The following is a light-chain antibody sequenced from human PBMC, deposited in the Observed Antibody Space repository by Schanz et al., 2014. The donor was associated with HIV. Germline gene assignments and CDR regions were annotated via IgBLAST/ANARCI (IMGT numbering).Light chain of an antibody. J-gene: IGLJ1*01. Sequence: QSVLTQPRSVSGSPGQSVTISCTGTSSDVGGYNYVSWYQQHPGKAPKLMIYEVSKRPSGVPDRFSGSKSGTSVSLAITGLQAEDEADYYCLSYDRSLSGPYVFGTGTKLTVL. CDR2: EVS. CDR3: LSYDRSLSGPYV. CDR1: SSDVGGYNY. V-gene: IGLV2-11*01.